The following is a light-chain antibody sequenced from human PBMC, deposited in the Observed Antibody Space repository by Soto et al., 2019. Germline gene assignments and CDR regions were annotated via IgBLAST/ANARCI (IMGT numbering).Light chain of an antibody. Sequence: QSALTQPRSVSGSPGQSVTISCTGTSGDVGAYDRVSWYQHHPTKAPKLIIYDVTNRPSGVPYRFSGSKSGSTASLTISGLQAEDEADYYRCSHAGGSSWVFGGGTKLTVL. CDR3: CSHAGGSSWV. CDR2: DVT. CDR1: SGDVGAYDR. J-gene: IGLJ3*02. V-gene: IGLV2-11*01.